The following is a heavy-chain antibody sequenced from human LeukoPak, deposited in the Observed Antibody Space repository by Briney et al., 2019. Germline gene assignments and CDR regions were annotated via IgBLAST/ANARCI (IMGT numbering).Heavy chain of an antibody. CDR3: ATSPLMRVPAGPYYYYGMDV. CDR1: GFTFSSYG. CDR2: ISYDGSNK. V-gene: IGHV3-30*03. Sequence: GRSLRLSCAASGFTFSSYGMHWVRQAPGKGLEWVAVISYDGSNKYYADSVKGRFTISRDNSKNTLYLQMNSLRAEDTAVYYCATSPLMRVPAGPYYYYGMDVWGQGTTVTVSS. D-gene: IGHD2-2*01. J-gene: IGHJ6*02.